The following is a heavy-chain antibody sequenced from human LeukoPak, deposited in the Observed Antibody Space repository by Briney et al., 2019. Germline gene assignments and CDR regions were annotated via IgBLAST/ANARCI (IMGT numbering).Heavy chain of an antibody. Sequence: GGSLRLSCAASGFTFSPYGMHWVRQAPGKGLEWVAFIRYDASDKYYADSVKGRFTISRDNSKNTLYLQMNSLRAEDTAVYYCAKDSGYSSGWYGYYFDYWGQGTLVTVSS. J-gene: IGHJ4*02. CDR1: GFTFSPYG. CDR3: AKDSGYSSGWYGYYFDY. V-gene: IGHV3-30*02. D-gene: IGHD6-19*01. CDR2: IRYDASDK.